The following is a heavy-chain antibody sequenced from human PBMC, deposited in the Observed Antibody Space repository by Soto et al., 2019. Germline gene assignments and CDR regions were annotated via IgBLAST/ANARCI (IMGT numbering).Heavy chain of an antibody. V-gene: IGHV1-69*08. D-gene: IGHD5-12*01. J-gene: IGHJ4*02. CDR1: GGTFSSHT. CDR3: ATDPESGYGPSY. CDR2: IIAILDIT. Sequence: QVQLVQSGAEVKKPGSSVKVSCTTSGGTFSSHTLSWVRQARGQGLEWMGRIIAILDITNYAQNFQGRATITADKSTSTVYMELSSLKSEDTAVYYCATDPESGYGPSYWGQGTLVTVSS.